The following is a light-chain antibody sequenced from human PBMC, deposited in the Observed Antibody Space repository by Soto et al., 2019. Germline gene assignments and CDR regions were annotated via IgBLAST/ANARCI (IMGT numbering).Light chain of an antibody. CDR1: QSVSSSY. V-gene: IGKV3-20*01. CDR3: QQYGSSLYT. CDR2: GAS. Sequence: EIVLTQSPGALSLSPGERATLSCRASQSVSSSYLAWYQQKPGQSPSLLIYGASSRATGIPDRFSGSGSGTDFTLTIIRLEPEDFAVYYCQQYGSSLYTFGQGTKVDIK. J-gene: IGKJ2*01.